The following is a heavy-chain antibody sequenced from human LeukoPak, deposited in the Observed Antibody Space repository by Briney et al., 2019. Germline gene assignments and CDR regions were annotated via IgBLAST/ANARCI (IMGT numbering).Heavy chain of an antibody. CDR1: GFTFSSYD. CDR3: AKHQVRSHDY. V-gene: IGHV3-23*01. CDR2: ITGGGDGT. Sequence: GGSLRLSCAASGFTFSSYDMSWVRQAPGKGLEWVSAITGGGDGTFYADSVKGRFTIPRDNSKNTLYLQMGSLRAEDTAVYFCAKHQVRSHDYWGQGTLVTVSS. J-gene: IGHJ4*02.